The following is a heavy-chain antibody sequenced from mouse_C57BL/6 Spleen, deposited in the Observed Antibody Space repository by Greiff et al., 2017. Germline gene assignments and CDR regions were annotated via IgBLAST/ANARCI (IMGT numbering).Heavy chain of an antibody. CDR3: AREEAY. V-gene: IGHV3-6*01. Sequence: VQLQQSGPGLVKPSQSLSLTCSVTGYSITSGYYWNWIRQFPGNKLEWMGYISYDGSNNYNPSLKNRISITRDTSKNQFFLKLNSVTAEYTATYYCAREEAYWGQGTLVTVSA. CDR1: GYSITSGYY. J-gene: IGHJ3*01. CDR2: ISYDGSN.